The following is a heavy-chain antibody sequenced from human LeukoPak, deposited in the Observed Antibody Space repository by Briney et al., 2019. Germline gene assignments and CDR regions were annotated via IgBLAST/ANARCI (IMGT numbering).Heavy chain of an antibody. Sequence: GGSLRLSCAASGFTFSSYGTHWVRQAPGKGLEWVAVISYDGSNKYYADSVKGRFTISRDNSKNTLYLQMNSLRAEDTAVYYCAKDHYDSSGSYFDYWGQGTLVTVSS. D-gene: IGHD3-22*01. CDR1: GFTFSSYG. V-gene: IGHV3-30*18. CDR2: ISYDGSNK. J-gene: IGHJ4*02. CDR3: AKDHYDSSGSYFDY.